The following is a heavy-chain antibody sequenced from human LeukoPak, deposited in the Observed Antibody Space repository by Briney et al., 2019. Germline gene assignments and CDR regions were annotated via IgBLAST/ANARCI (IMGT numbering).Heavy chain of an antibody. V-gene: IGHV4-39*01. Sequence: SETLSLTCTVSGGSISSSSFYWGWIRQPPGKGREWIGSIYYSGSTYYNPSLKSRVTISVDTSKNQFSLKLNSVTAADTPVYYCARSYCSSTSCYAVGAFDIWGQGTMVTVSS. J-gene: IGHJ3*02. CDR2: IYYSGST. CDR1: GGSISSSSFY. D-gene: IGHD2-2*01. CDR3: ARSYCSSTSCYAVGAFDI.